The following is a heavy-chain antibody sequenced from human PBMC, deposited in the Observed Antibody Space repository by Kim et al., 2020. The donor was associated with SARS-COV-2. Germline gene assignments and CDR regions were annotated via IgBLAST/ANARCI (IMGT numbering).Heavy chain of an antibody. J-gene: IGHJ6*01. CDR3: THDSPGLYG. CDR1: GFSLSGVGVG. CDR2: IYGTDEK. Sequence: SGPTLVNPRQTLTLTCTFSGFSLSGVGVGVAWVRQPPGQAPEWLALIYGTDEKRYSPSLKSRLTIIKDSSKNQVVLTMTNMDPVDTATYFCTHDSPGLYG. V-gene: IGHV2-5*01.